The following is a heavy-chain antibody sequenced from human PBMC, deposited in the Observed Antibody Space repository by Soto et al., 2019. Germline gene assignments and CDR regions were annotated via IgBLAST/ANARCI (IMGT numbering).Heavy chain of an antibody. J-gene: IGHJ4*02. CDR3: ATPRERWLQPAFDY. CDR2: IYYSGST. V-gene: IGHV4-39*01. Sequence: QLQLQESGPGLVKPSETLSLTCTVSGGSISSSSYYWGWIRQPPGKGLEWIGSIYYSGSTYYNPSLKSRVTISVDTSKNQFSLKLSSVTAADTAVYYCATPRERWLQPAFDYWGQGTLVTVSS. CDR1: GGSISSSSYY. D-gene: IGHD5-12*01.